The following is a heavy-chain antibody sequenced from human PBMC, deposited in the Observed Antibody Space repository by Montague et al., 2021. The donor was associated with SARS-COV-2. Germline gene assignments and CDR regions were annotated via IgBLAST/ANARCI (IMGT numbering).Heavy chain of an antibody. CDR2: IYSSGST. Sequence: SETLSLTCTVSGGSISSYYWSWIRQPAGKGLEWIGRIYSSGSTNYNPSLKSRVTMSVDTSRNQFSLKLTSVTAADTAVYYCARGRRSLGIGELRPGKDWFDPWGQGTLVTVSS. V-gene: IGHV4-4*07. CDR1: GGSISSYY. J-gene: IGHJ5*02. CDR3: ARGRRSLGIGELRPGKDWFDP. D-gene: IGHD3-10*01.